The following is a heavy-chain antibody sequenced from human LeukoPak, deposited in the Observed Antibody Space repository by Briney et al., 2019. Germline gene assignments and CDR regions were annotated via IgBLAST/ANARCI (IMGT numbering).Heavy chain of an antibody. CDR2: IKKDGSAK. CDR3: ARLSGEVTVFDY. CDR1: GFTFGSYW. V-gene: IGHV3-7*01. D-gene: IGHD2-21*02. Sequence: PGGSLRLSCAASGFTFGSYWMSWVRQAPGKGLEWVATIKKDGSAKYYVDSVRGRFTISRDNAENSLFLQMSTLRAEDTAVYYCARLSGEVTVFDYWGQGTLVTVSS. J-gene: IGHJ4*02.